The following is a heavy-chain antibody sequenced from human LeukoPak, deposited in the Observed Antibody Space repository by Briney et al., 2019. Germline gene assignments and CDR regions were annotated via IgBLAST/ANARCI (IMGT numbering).Heavy chain of an antibody. Sequence: GASVKVSCTASGYTFTGYYMHWVRQAPGQGLEWMGWINPNSGGTNYAQKFQGRVTMTRDTSISTAYMELSRLRSDDTAVYYCARDLPIAAAGYNWFDPWGQGTLVTVSS. CDR2: INPNSGGT. CDR3: ARDLPIAAAGYNWFDP. V-gene: IGHV1-2*02. CDR1: GYTFTGYY. D-gene: IGHD6-13*01. J-gene: IGHJ5*02.